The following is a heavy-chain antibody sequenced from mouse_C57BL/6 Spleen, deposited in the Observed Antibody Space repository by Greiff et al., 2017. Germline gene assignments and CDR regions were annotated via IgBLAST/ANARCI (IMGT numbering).Heavy chain of an antibody. D-gene: IGHD2-4*01. V-gene: IGHV5-17*01. CDR3: AREDYDDAMDY. CDR2: ISSGSSTI. Sequence: DVKLVESGGGLVKPGGSLKLSCAASGFTFSDYGMHWVRQAPEKGLEWVAYISSGSSTIYYADTVKGRFTISRDNAKNTLFLQMPSLRSEDTAMYYCAREDYDDAMDYWGQGTSVTVSS. CDR1: GFTFSDYG. J-gene: IGHJ4*01.